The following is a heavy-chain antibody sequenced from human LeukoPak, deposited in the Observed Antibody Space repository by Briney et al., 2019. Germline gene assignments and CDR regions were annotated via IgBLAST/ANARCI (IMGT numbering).Heavy chain of an antibody. CDR3: ARELMTTVTPGGVGAFDI. Sequence: PSETLSLTCTVSRGSITSGYYYWGWVRPPPGKGLEWIGTIYHSGSTYYNPSLKSRVTISVDTSKNQFSLKLSSVTAADTAVYYCARELMTTVTPGGVGAFDIWGQGTMVTVSS. CDR2: IYHSGST. J-gene: IGHJ3*02. CDR1: RGSITSGYYY. V-gene: IGHV4-39*07. D-gene: IGHD4-17*01.